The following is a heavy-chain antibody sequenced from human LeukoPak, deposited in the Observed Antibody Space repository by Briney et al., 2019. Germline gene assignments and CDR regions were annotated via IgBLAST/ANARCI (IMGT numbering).Heavy chain of an antibody. CDR2: ISYDGSNK. D-gene: IGHD5-12*01. V-gene: IGHV3-30*18. CDR3: AKGGYSGYESDY. J-gene: IGHJ4*02. Sequence: GSLRLSCAASGFTFSSYGTHWVRQAPGKGLEWVAVISYDGSNKYYADSVKGRFTISRDNSKNTLYLQMNSLRAEDTAVYYCAKGGYSGYESDYWGQGTLVTVSS. CDR1: GFTFSSYG.